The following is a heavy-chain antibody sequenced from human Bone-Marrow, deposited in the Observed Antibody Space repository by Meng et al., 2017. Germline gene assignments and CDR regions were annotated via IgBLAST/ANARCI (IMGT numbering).Heavy chain of an antibody. CDR3: ATGEAAADH. Sequence: VELVESRGGLVKRGGSLILSCVASGFSFTDAWMGWVRQAPGKGLEWVGRIKSNSDGGTTDYAAPVKGRFTISRDDSKNTLYLQMNSLITEDTAVYFCATGEAAADHWGQGTLVTVSS. CDR2: IKSNSDGGTT. CDR1: GFSFTDAW. D-gene: IGHD6-13*01. J-gene: IGHJ4*02. V-gene: IGHV3-15*01.